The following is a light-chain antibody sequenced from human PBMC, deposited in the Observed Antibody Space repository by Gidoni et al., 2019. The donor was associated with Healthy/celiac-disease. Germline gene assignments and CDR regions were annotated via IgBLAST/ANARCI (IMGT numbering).Light chain of an antibody. V-gene: IGKV1-39*01. CDR1: QSISSY. CDR2: AAS. J-gene: IGKJ2*01. Sequence: DIQITQYPSSLSASVGDRVTITCRASQSISSYLNWYQQKPGKAPKLLIYAASSLQSGVPSRFSGSGSGTDFTLTISSLQPEDFATYYCQQSYSTPPTFGQGTKLEIK. CDR3: QQSYSTPPT.